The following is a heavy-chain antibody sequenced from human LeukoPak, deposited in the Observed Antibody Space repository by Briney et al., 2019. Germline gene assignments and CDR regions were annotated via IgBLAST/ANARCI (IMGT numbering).Heavy chain of an antibody. CDR3: ARDRKRYSSSSFDYYYYMDV. CDR2: IYYSGST. CDR1: GGSISSSSYY. Sequence: SETLSLTCTVSGGSISSSSYYWGWIRQPPGKGLEWIGSIYYSGSTYYNPSLKRRVTISVDTSKNQFSLKLSSVTAADTAVYYCARDRKRYSSSSFDYYYYMDVWGKGNTVTVS. D-gene: IGHD6-6*01. V-gene: IGHV4-39*07. J-gene: IGHJ6*03.